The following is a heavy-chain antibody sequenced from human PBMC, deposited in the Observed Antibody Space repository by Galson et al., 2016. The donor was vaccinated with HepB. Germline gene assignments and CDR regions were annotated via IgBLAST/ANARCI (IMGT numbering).Heavy chain of an antibody. CDR3: ARGYTSGWYWFDP. CDR2: IIPIFGTA. Sequence: SVKVSCKASGYTFTTSGISWVRQAPGQGLEWMGGIIPIFGTANYAQKFQGRVTITADESTSTAYMELTSLRSEDTAVYYCARGYTSGWYWFDPWGQGTLVTVSS. V-gene: IGHV1-69*13. D-gene: IGHD6-19*01. CDR1: GYTFTTSG. J-gene: IGHJ5*02.